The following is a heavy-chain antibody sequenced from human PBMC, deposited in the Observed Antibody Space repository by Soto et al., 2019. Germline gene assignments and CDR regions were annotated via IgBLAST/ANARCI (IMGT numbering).Heavy chain of an antibody. CDR2: VWYDGTKK. D-gene: IGHD3-16*01. CDR3: ARDIHMITFGGGIDY. Sequence: QVELVESGGAVVQPGRSLRLACAASGFNFGSHGMHWVRQAPGKGLEWVAVVWYDGTKKYYADSVKGRFTISRDNSNNTLSLQMNSLSDEDTALYYCARDIHMITFGGGIDYWGQGILVTVSS. V-gene: IGHV3-33*01. CDR1: GFNFGSHG. J-gene: IGHJ4*02.